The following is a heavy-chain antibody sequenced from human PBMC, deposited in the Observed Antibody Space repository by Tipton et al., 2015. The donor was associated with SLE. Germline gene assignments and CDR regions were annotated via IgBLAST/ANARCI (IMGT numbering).Heavy chain of an antibody. V-gene: IGHV4-38-2*02. Sequence: TLSLTCTVSAYFTVDGYFWAWLRQSPGKGLEWIGTIYHSGGPYYNPSLQSRVTISLDTSRSEFSLKLSTVTAADTAVYYCARGTFTPTWYNYFAMDVWGQGNTVTVSS. CDR2: IYHSGGP. J-gene: IGHJ6*02. CDR1: AYFTVDGYF. D-gene: IGHD2-15*01. CDR3: ARGTFTPTWYNYFAMDV.